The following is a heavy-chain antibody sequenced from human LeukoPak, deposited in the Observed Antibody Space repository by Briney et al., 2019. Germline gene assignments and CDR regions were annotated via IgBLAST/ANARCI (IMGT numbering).Heavy chain of an antibody. CDR3: ASEYYYDSSGYDY. Sequence: PGGSLRLSCAASGFTFSQYWMSWVRQAPGKGLEWGANINQHGSERYYVDSVKGRFTISRDNAKNSLYLQMNSLKAEDTAVYYCASEYYYDSSGYDYWGQGTLVTVSS. D-gene: IGHD3-22*01. J-gene: IGHJ4*02. V-gene: IGHV3-7*01. CDR1: GFTFSQYW. CDR2: INQHGSER.